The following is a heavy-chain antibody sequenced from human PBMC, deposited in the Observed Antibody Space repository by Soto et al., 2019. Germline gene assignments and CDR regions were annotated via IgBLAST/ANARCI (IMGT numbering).Heavy chain of an antibody. J-gene: IGHJ4*02. Sequence: QVTLKESGPVLVKPTETLTLTCTVSGFSLSNVRMSVSWIRQPPGKALEWLAHIFSNDAKSYSASLKSRLTISKDTSKSQVVLTMTNMGPIDTATYYCAPIRGWGWLGPNDYWGQGTLVTVSS. CDR2: IFSNDAK. V-gene: IGHV2-26*01. CDR3: APIRGWGWLGPNDY. D-gene: IGHD3-10*01. CDR1: GFSLSNVRMS.